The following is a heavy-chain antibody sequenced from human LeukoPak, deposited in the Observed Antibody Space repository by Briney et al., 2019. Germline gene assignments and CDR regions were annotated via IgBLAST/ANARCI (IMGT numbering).Heavy chain of an antibody. CDR1: GFTFSSYW. D-gene: IGHD3-22*01. CDR3: ARHVVAVGFDY. V-gene: IGHV3-7*01. CDR2: MRQDGGEI. Sequence: PGGSLRLSCAASGFTFSSYWMSWVRQAPGKGLEWVANMRQDGGEIYYVDSVKGRFTISRDNAKNSLYLQMNSLRAEDTAVYYCARHVVAVGFDYWGQGTLVTVSS. J-gene: IGHJ4*02.